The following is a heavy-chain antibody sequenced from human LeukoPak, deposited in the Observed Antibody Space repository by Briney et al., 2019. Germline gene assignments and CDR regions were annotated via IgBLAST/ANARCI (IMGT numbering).Heavy chain of an antibody. CDR2: IRYDGSYK. Sequence: GGSLRLSCVMSGFTFRNHGLHWVRQAPGKGLEWVAFIRYDGSYKNYADSVKGRFTISRDISKSTLYLQMNSLRAADTAVYYCAKDGGVRGPDYYYYMDVWGKGATVTISS. V-gene: IGHV3-30*02. D-gene: IGHD3-10*01. J-gene: IGHJ6*03. CDR1: GFTFRNHG. CDR3: AKDGGVRGPDYYYYMDV.